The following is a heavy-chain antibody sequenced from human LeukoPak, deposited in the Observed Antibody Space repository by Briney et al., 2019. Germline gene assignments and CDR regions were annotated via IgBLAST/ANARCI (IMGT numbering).Heavy chain of an antibody. J-gene: IGHJ5*02. D-gene: IGHD6-13*01. V-gene: IGHV1-18*01. Sequence: ASVKVSCKASGYTFTSYGISWVRQAPGQGLEWMGWISAYNGNTNYAQKLQGRVTMTTDASTSTAYMELRSLRSDDTAVYYCAREGLIAAAAPEFDPWGQGTLVTVSS. CDR1: GYTFTSYG. CDR3: AREGLIAAAAPEFDP. CDR2: ISAYNGNT.